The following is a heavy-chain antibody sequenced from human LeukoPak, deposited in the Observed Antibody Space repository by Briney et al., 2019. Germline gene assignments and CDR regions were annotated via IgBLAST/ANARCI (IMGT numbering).Heavy chain of an antibody. Sequence: GGSLRLSCAASGFTFSSYGMHWVRQAPGKGLEWVAVISYDGSNKYYADSVKGRFTISRDNSKNTLYLQMNSLRAEDTAVYYCAKDHPVAGTGGSSGMDVSGQGTTVTVSS. CDR1: GFTFSSYG. V-gene: IGHV3-30*18. CDR3: AKDHPVAGTGGSSGMDV. CDR2: ISYDGSNK. J-gene: IGHJ6*02. D-gene: IGHD6-19*01.